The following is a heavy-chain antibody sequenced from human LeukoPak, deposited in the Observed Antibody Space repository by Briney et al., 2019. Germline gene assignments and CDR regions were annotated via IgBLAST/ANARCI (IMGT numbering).Heavy chain of an antibody. Sequence: GGSLRLSCAASGFTFDDYAMHWVRQAPGKGLEWVSGISWNSGSIGYADSVKGRFTISRDNAQNSLYLQMNSLRAEDTAVYYCARVASSGALRTDCWGQGTLVTVSS. CDR2: ISWNSGSI. CDR3: ARVASSGALRTDC. D-gene: IGHD2-15*01. CDR1: GFTFDDYA. V-gene: IGHV3-9*01. J-gene: IGHJ4*02.